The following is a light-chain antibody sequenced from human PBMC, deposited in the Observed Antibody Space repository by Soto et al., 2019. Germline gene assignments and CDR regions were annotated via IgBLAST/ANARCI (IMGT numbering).Light chain of an antibody. Sequence: IVMTQSPATLSVSPGESATLSCRASQSVSSDLAWYQQKPGQAPRPLIYYTSTRATGFPARFSGSGSGTEFTLTISSLQSEDFAVYYCQQYNNWPPTFGPGTKVDIK. CDR3: QQYNNWPPT. J-gene: IGKJ3*01. V-gene: IGKV3-15*01. CDR1: QSVSSD. CDR2: YTS.